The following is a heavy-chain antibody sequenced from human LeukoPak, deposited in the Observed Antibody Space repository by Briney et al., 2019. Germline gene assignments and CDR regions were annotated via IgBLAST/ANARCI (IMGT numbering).Heavy chain of an antibody. CDR1: GFAFSSYN. Sequence: PGGSLRLSCAASGFAFSSYNMNWVRQAPGKGLEWVSSISTSSSYIYYADSVKGRFTISRDNAKNSLFLQMNSLRAEDTAVYCCARGPYYYDTSGYYSGYWGQGTLVTVSS. CDR3: ARGPYYYDTSGYYSGY. J-gene: IGHJ4*02. CDR2: ISTSSSYI. V-gene: IGHV3-21*01. D-gene: IGHD3-22*01.